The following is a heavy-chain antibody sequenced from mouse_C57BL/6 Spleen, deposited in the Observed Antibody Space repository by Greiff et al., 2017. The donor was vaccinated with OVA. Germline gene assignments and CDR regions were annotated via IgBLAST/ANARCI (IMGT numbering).Heavy chain of an antibody. Sequence: EVKLMESGGGLVKPGGSLKLSCAASGFTFSSYAMSWVRQTPEKRLEWVATISDGGSYTYYPDNVKGRFTISRDNAKNNLYLQMSHLKSEDTAMYYCYYGSSFYYAMDYWGQGTSVTVSS. J-gene: IGHJ4*01. CDR2: ISDGGSYT. V-gene: IGHV5-4*03. CDR3: YYGSSFYYAMDY. D-gene: IGHD1-1*01. CDR1: GFTFSSYA.